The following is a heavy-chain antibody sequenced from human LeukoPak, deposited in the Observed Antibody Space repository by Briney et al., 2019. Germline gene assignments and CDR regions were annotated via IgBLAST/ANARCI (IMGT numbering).Heavy chain of an antibody. Sequence: AASVKVSCKASVGTFSSYAISWVRQAPGQGLEWMGRIIPILGIANYAQKFQGRVTITADKSTSTAYMELSSLRSEDTAVYYCARDMTYYDILTGYYYQWYFDYWRQGTLVSVSS. V-gene: IGHV1-69*04. CDR3: ARDMTYYDILTGYYYQWYFDY. CDR2: IIPILGIA. J-gene: IGHJ4*02. D-gene: IGHD3-9*01. CDR1: VGTFSSYA.